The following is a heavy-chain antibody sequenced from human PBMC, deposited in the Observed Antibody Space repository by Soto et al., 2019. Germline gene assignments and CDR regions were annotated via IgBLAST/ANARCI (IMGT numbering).Heavy chain of an antibody. Sequence: VXLSGAASVFTFSSYFMSWVRQAPWKGLEWVAHTRQDGGQEYYVDSVKGRFTISRDNAKNSLYLQMNSLRVEDTAVYYCARYPNPTVAGLPFDLWGQGTLVTVSS. CDR2: TRQDGGQE. V-gene: IGHV3-7*03. J-gene: IGHJ4*02. CDR3: ARYPNPTVAGLPFDL. D-gene: IGHD6-19*01. CDR1: VFTFSSYF.